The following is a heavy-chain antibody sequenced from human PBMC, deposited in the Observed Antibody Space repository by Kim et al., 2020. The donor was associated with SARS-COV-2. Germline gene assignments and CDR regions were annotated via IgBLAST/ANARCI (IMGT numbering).Heavy chain of an antibody. CDR2: GGST. V-gene: IGHV3-23*01. Sequence: GGSTYSDDSVKGRLTLSRDNATNTTSLQISGRRAEDTAVYYCANAQGYFDYWGQGTLVTVSS. J-gene: IGHJ4*02. CDR3: ANAQGYFDY.